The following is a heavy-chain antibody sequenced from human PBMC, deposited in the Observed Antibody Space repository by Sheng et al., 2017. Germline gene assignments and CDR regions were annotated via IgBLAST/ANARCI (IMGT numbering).Heavy chain of an antibody. J-gene: IGHJ4*02. CDR1: GYSISSGYY. Sequence: QVQLQESGPGLVKPSETLSLTCTVSGYSISSGYYWGWIRQPPGKGLEWIGSIHHSDGTSHNPSLKSRVTISVDTSKNQFSLKLSSVTAEDTAVYYCARDCPPDYWGQGTLVSXLL. CDR3: ARDCPPDY. CDR2: IHHSDGT. V-gene: IGHV4-38-2*02.